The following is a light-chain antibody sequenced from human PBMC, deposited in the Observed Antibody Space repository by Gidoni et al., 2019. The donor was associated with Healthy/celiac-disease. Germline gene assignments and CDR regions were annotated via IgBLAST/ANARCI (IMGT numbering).Light chain of an antibody. CDR2: AAS. CDR3: QQSYSTPWT. CDR1: QSINSY. J-gene: IGKJ1*01. Sequence: DIQMTQSPSSLSASVGDRVTITCRARQSINSYLNWYQQKPGKAPKLLIYAASSWQSGVPSRFSGSGSGTDFTLTISSLQPEDFATYYCQQSYSTPWTFGQGTKVEIK. V-gene: IGKV1-39*01.